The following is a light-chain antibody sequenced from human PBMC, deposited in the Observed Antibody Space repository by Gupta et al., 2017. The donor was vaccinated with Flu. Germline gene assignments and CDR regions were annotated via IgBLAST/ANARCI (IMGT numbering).Light chain of an antibody. CDR3: QAWDSSTGV. CDR2: QDS. Sequence: SYDLTHPPSVSVSPGQTASITCSGDKLGDKYACWYQQKPGQSPVLVIYQDSKRPSGIPERFSGSNSGNTATLTISGTQAMDEADYYCQAWDSSTGVFGGGTKLTVL. J-gene: IGLJ2*01. V-gene: IGLV3-1*01. CDR1: KLGDKY.